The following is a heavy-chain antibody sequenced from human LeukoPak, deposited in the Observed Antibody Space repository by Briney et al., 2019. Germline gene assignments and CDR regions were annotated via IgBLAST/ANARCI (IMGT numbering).Heavy chain of an antibody. CDR2: INAGNSNT. V-gene: IGHV1-3*01. CDR1: GYNFTSYA. CDR3: ARARNYYDSSGYHTRGGFDY. J-gene: IGHJ4*02. Sequence: ASVNVSCKASGYNFTSYAMHWVRQAPGQRLEWMGWINAGNSNTKYSQKFQGRVTITKDTSASTAYMELSSLRSGDMAVYYCARARNYYDSSGYHTRGGFDYWGQGTLVTVSS. D-gene: IGHD3-22*01.